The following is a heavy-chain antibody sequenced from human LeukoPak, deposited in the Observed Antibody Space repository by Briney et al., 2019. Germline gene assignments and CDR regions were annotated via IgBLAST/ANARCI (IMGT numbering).Heavy chain of an antibody. CDR2: TYYRSKWYN. V-gene: IGHV6-1*01. D-gene: IGHD6-19*01. Sequence: SQTLSLTCAISGDSVSSNSVSWNWIWQSPSRGLEWLGRTYYRSKWYNEYAVSVKSRITINADTSKNQFSLQLNSVIPEDTAVYYCALAVAGTGCFYPWGPGTLVNVSS. J-gene: IGHJ5*02. CDR1: GDSVSSNSVS. CDR3: ALAVAGTGCFYP.